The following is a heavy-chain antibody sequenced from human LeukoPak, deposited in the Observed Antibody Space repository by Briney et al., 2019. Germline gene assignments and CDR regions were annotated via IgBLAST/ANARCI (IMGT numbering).Heavy chain of an antibody. CDR2: IRYDGSFK. J-gene: IGHJ6*03. Sequence: GGSLRLSCAASGFTFSDYGLHWVRQAPGKGLEWVAFIRYDGSFKYYADSVKGRFTISRDNSKNTLYLQMNSLRAEDTAVYYCAKEGVNRYYDSSGYSTNYYYYYMDVWGKGTTVTISS. D-gene: IGHD3-22*01. CDR3: AKEGVNRYYDSSGYSTNYYYYYMDV. CDR1: GFTFSDYG. V-gene: IGHV3-30*02.